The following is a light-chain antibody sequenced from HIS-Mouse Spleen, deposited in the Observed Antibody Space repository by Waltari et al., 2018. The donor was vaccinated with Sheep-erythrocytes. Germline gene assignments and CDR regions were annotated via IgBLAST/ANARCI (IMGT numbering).Light chain of an antibody. Sequence: SYELTQPPSVSVSPVQTASITCSGDKLGDKYACWYQQKPGHSPVLVIYQDSKRPSGLPERFSGSNSGNTATLTISGTQAMDEADYYCQAWDSSTVVFGGGTKLTVL. J-gene: IGLJ2*01. CDR3: QAWDSSTVV. V-gene: IGLV3-1*01. CDR2: QDS. CDR1: KLGDKY.